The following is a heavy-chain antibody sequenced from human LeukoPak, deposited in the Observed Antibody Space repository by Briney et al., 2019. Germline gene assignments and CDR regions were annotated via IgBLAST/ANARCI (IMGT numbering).Heavy chain of an antibody. CDR3: ARDNTMVRGVIIGYFDY. CDR2: ISSSGSTT. J-gene: IGHJ4*02. CDR1: GFTFSSYE. V-gene: IGHV3-48*03. D-gene: IGHD3-10*01. Sequence: GGSLRLSCAASGFTFSSYEMNWVRQAPGKGLEWVSYISSSGSTTYYADSVKGRFTISRDNAKNSLYLQMNSLRAEDTAVYYCARDNTMVRGVIIGYFDYWGQGTLVTVSS.